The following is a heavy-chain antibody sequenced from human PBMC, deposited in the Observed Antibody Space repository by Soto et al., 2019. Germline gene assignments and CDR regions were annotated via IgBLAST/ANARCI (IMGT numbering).Heavy chain of an antibody. V-gene: IGHV4-59*08. CDR3: ARLAYCGGDCYHFDS. J-gene: IGHJ4*02. CDR1: GGSISSYY. Sequence: QVQLQESGPGLVKPSETLSLTCTVSGGSISSYYWSWIRQPPGKGLEWIGYIYYSGSTNYNPSLKSRVTISVDTSKNQFSLKLSSVTAADTAVYYCARLAYCGGDCYHFDSWGQGTLVTVSS. CDR2: IYYSGST. D-gene: IGHD2-21*02.